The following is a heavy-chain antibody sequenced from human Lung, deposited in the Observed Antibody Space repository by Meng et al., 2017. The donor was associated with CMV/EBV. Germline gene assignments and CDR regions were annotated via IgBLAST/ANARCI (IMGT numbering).Heavy chain of an antibody. Sequence: SCVASGLTLSRYWMHWVRQVPGKGLVWVSRINKDGSFTTHADSVEGRFTISRDNAKNTLFLQMSSLRAEDTAVYYCTRDLAGRDDYWGPGTLVTVSS. D-gene: IGHD3-10*01. CDR2: INKDGSFT. CDR1: GLTLSRYW. CDR3: TRDLAGRDDY. J-gene: IGHJ4*02. V-gene: IGHV3-74*01.